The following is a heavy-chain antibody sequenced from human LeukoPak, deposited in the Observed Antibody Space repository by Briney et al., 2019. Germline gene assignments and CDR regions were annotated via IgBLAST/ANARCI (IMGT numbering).Heavy chain of an antibody. CDR1: GYTFSDHH. CDR3: SGHYGPGPV. Sequence: ASVKVSCKASGYTFSDHHILWVRQAPGQGLEWMGWIHPNGHDTKYAQKFQGRMAMTTDTSISTAYMELNRVTSDDTAVYYCSGHYGPGPVWGQGTLITASS. CDR2: IHPNGHDT. J-gene: IGHJ4*02. V-gene: IGHV1-2*02. D-gene: IGHD3-10*01.